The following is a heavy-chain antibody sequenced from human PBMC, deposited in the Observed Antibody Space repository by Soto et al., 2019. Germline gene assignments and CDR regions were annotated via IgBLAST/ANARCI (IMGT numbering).Heavy chain of an antibody. V-gene: IGHV1-2*02. CDR1: EYTFTGYG. D-gene: IGHD1-1*01. CDR3: TTTQGNSNNTFDP. J-gene: IGHJ5*02. Sequence: ASVKVSCKASEYTFTGYGVHWVRQAPGQGLEWMGWINANRGCTKYAQKFQGRVTMTVDTSISTAYMELSRLRSADTAMYYCTTTQGNSNNTFDPWGEGAPVTVS. CDR2: INANRGCT.